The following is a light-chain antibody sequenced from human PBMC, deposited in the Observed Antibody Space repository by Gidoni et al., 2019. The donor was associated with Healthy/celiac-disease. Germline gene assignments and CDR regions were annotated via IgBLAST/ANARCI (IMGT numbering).Light chain of an antibody. V-gene: IGKV3-15*01. CDR3: QQYNNWPRT. CDR1: QSVSSN. J-gene: IGKJ1*01. Sequence: EIVMMQSPATLSVSPGERATLSCRASQSVSSNLAWYQQKPGQAPRHLIYGASTRAPGIPARFSGSGSGTAFSLTISSLQSEDFAVYYCQQYNNWPRTFGQGTKVEIK. CDR2: GAS.